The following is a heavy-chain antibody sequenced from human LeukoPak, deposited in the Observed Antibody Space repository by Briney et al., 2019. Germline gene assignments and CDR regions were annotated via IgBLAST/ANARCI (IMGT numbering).Heavy chain of an antibody. CDR3: AIGRGPIFHYYYYYMDV. CDR1: GGSFSGYY. J-gene: IGHJ6*03. D-gene: IGHD3-9*01. Sequence: SETLSLTCAVYGGSFSGYYWSWILQPPGKGLEWIGEINHSGSTNYNPSLKSRVTISVDTSKNQFSLKLSSVTAADTAVYYCAIGRGPIFHYYYYYMDVWGKGTTVTVSS. V-gene: IGHV4-34*01. CDR2: INHSGST.